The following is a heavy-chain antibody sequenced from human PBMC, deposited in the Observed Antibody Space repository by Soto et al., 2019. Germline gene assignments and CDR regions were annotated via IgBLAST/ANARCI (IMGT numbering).Heavy chain of an antibody. CDR3: ATWRFDY. J-gene: IGHJ4*02. CDR1: GDSVSSNSAA. CDR2: TYYRSKWHN. V-gene: IGHV6-1*01. Sequence: SQTLSLTCAISGDSVSSNSAAWNWIRLSPSRGLEWLGRTYYRSKWHNDYAVSMRSRITINPDTTKNQFSLQLNSAIPEDTAVYYCATWRFDYWGQGTLVTVSS.